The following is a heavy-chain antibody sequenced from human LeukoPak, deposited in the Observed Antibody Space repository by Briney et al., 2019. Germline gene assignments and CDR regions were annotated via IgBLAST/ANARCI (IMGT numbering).Heavy chain of an antibody. V-gene: IGHV3-7*01. CDR3: TKNSGWYRLDY. Sequence: GGSLRISCTASGFTFSSYWMTWVRQAPGKGLEWVANIKEDGSEKGYADSVKGRFTISRDNAKNSLYLQMNSLRVDDTAAYYCTKNSGWYRLDYWGQGSLVTVPS. J-gene: IGHJ4*02. CDR1: GFTFSSYW. CDR2: IKEDGSEK. D-gene: IGHD6-19*01.